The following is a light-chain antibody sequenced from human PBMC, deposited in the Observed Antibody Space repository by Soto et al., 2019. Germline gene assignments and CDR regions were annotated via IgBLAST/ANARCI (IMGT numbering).Light chain of an antibody. CDR3: HQSYSSTWT. Sequence: DIQMTQSPSSLSASVGDRVTITCRASQGISTYLNWYQQKPGKAPKLLIYAASSLQSGVPSRFSGSGSETDFTLTISSLPPEDFATYSCHQSYSSTWTFGQGTKVDIK. V-gene: IGKV1-39*01. CDR1: QGISTY. J-gene: IGKJ1*01. CDR2: AAS.